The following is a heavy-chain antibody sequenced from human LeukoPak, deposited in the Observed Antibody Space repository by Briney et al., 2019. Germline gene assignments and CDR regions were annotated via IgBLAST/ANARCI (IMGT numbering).Heavy chain of an antibody. J-gene: IGHJ4*02. CDR1: GASISTYY. Sequence: SETLSLTXSVSGASISTYYWSWIRQPAGKGLEWIGRIYTSGSSGSTNYNPSLKSRVTMSVDTSKNQFSLKLSSVTAADTAVYYCARGNGYFDYWGQGTLVTVSS. V-gene: IGHV4-4*07. CDR3: ARGNGYFDY. CDR2: IYTSGSSGST. D-gene: IGHD2-8*01.